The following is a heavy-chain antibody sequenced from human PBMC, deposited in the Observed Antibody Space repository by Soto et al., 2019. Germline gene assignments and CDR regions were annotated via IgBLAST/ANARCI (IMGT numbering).Heavy chain of an antibody. J-gene: IGHJ4*02. V-gene: IGHV4-34*01. CDR1: GGSFDGYY. Sequence: PSETLSLTCALYGGSFDGYYWSWIRQSPGKGLEWIGEIHHSGSTKYNPSLKSRVSLSVDTSTKQFSLKMTSTTAADRGVYYCARGVDSWSGYLFWGQGTPVTVS. CDR2: IHHSGST. CDR3: ARGVDSWSGYLF. D-gene: IGHD3-3*01.